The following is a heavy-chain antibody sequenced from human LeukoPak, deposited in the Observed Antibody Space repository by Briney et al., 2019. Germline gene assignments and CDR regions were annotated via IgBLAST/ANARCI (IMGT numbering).Heavy chain of an antibody. J-gene: IGHJ4*02. CDR3: ARVRSYGELDY. V-gene: IGHV1-8*03. D-gene: IGHD5-18*01. CDR2: MNPNSGNT. Sequence: ASVKVSCKASGYTFTSYDINWVRQATGQGLEWMGWMNPNSGNTGYAQKFQGRVTITGNTSISTAYMELSSLRSEDTAVYYCARVRSYGELDYWGQGTLVTVSS. CDR1: GYTFTSYD.